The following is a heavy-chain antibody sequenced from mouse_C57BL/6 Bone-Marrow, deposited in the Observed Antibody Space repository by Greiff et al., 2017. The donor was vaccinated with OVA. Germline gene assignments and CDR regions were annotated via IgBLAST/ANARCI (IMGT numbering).Heavy chain of an antibody. CDR3: ALRDGYKGLYFDY. D-gene: IGHD2-3*01. J-gene: IGHJ2*01. Sequence: VQLQQPGAELVKPGASVKMSCKASGYTFTSYWITWVKQRPGQGLEWIGDIYPGSGSTNYNEKFKSKATLTVDTSSSTAYMQLSSLTSEDSAVYYCALRDGYKGLYFDYWGQGTTLTVSS. V-gene: IGHV1-55*01. CDR2: IYPGSGST. CDR1: GYTFTSYW.